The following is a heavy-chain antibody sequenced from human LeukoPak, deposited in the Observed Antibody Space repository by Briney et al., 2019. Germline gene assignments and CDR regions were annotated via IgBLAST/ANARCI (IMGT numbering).Heavy chain of an antibody. J-gene: IGHJ4*02. CDR3: AGAGYSGNYYYYFDF. V-gene: IGHV1-2*02. CDR2: INPNNGAT. CDR1: GYTFTDYY. D-gene: IGHD1-26*01. Sequence: VASVKVSCKAFGYTFTDYYIHWVRQAPGQGLEWMGWINPNNGATNYAQKFQGRVTMTRDTSTSTVYMQLSRLRSDDTAVYYCAGAGYSGNYYYYFDFWGQGTLVTVSS.